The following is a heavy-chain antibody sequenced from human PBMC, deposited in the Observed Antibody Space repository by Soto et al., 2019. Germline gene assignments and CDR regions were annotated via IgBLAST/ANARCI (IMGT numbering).Heavy chain of an antibody. J-gene: IGHJ3*02. CDR3: ARGIKGLPPSAFDI. V-gene: IGHV1-8*01. D-gene: IGHD5-12*01. CDR2: LNPNTDKT. CDR1: GYTFSNYD. Sequence: ASVKVSCKASGYTFSNYDINWVRQATGQGLEWMGWLNPNTDKTGSAQKFQGRVTMTRNTSISAAYLELSGLRSDDTAVYYCARGIKGLPPSAFDIWGQGTRVTVSS.